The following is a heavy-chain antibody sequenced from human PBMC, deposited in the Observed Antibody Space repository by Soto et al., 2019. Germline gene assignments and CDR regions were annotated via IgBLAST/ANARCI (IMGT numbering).Heavy chain of an antibody. Sequence: GGSLRLSCAASGFTFSSYAMSWVRQAPGKGLEWVAVISYDGSNKYYADSVKGRFTISRDNSKNTLYLQMNSLRAEDTAVYYCARAHYGSGSYYGPNYYYYGMDVWGQGTTVTVSS. CDR2: ISYDGSNK. V-gene: IGHV3-30-3*01. D-gene: IGHD3-10*01. CDR1: GFTFSSYA. J-gene: IGHJ6*02. CDR3: ARAHYGSGSYYGPNYYYYGMDV.